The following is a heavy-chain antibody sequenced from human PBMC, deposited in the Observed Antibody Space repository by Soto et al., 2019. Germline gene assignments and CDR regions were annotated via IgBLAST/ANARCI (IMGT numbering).Heavy chain of an antibody. CDR1: GGSFSGYY. CDR3: ARGRYFYYDSSGYYLNY. D-gene: IGHD3-22*01. CDR2: INHSGST. Sequence: SDALSLTCSVYGGSFSGYYWSWIRQPPGKGLEWIGEINHSGSTNYNPSLKSRVTISVDTSKNQFSLKLSSVTAADTAVYYCARGRYFYYDSSGYYLNYWGQGTLVTVSS. J-gene: IGHJ4*02. V-gene: IGHV4-34*01.